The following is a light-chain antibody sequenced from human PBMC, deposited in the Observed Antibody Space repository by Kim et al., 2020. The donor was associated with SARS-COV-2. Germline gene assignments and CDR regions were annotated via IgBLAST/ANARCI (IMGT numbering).Light chain of an antibody. CDR3: SAWDDSLRGRV. CDR2: TNS. V-gene: IGLV1-47*01. J-gene: IGLJ3*02. Sequence: GHRDSRSCAGSGSNLENNFVYRYQQLPGTAPKLLIYTNSPRPSGVPDRFSGSKSGPSASLAISGLRSEYEADYYCSAWDDSLRGRVFGGGTKLTVL. CDR1: GSNLENNF.